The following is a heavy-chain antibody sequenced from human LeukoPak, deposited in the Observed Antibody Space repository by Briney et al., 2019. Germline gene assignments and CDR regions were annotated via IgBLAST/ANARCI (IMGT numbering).Heavy chain of an antibody. CDR3: ARSYNRGTSSSAWYVLEGY. D-gene: IGHD1-1*01. CDR2: ISGFNGNT. CDR1: GYTFSSYG. J-gene: IGHJ4*02. Sequence: GASVKVSCKASGYTFSSYGITWVRQAPGQGLEWMGWISGFNGNTNYSQKLQGRVTMTTDTSTNTAYMELRRLRSDDTAVYFCARSYNRGTSSSAWYVLEGYWGQGTLVTVSS. V-gene: IGHV1-18*01.